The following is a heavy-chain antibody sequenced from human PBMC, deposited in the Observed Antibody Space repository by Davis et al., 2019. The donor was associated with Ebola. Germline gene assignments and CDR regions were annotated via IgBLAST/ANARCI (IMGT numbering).Heavy chain of an antibody. CDR1: GGSISSYY. D-gene: IGHD2-8*02. V-gene: IGHV4-59*12. CDR3: ARVGTGGSAWHFDL. Sequence: SETLSLTCTVSGGSISSYYWSWIRQPPGKGLEWIAYIYYSGSTNYNPSLKSRVTISVDTSKNQFSLKLTSVTAADTAVYYCARVGTGGSAWHFDLWGRGTLVTVSS. J-gene: IGHJ2*01. CDR2: IYYSGST.